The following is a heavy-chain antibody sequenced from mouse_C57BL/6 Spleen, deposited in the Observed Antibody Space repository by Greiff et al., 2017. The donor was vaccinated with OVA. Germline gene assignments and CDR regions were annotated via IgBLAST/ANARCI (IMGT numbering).Heavy chain of an antibody. CDR2: INPNNGGT. CDR1: GYTFTDYN. J-gene: IGHJ4*01. CDR3: ARHYDYDDALDY. Sequence: VQLQQSGPELVKPGASVKISCKASGYTFTDYNMDWVKQSPGKSLEWIGDINPNNGGTTYNQKFKGKATLTVDKSSSTAYMDLRSLTSEDTSVYYCARHYDYDDALDYWGQGTSVTVSS. V-gene: IGHV1-18*01. D-gene: IGHD2-4*01.